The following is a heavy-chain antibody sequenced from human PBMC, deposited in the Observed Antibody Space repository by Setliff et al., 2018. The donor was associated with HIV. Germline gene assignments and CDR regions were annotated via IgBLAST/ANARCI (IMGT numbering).Heavy chain of an antibody. CDR3: ARGSYRGSGFFVRYFDF. V-gene: IGHV4-61*09. Sequence: SETLSLTCTVSGGSISSGSYYWSWIRQPAGKGLEWIGHIYTSGSTYYNPSLKSRVTISVDTSKNQFSLKLSSVTAADTAVYYCARGSYRGSGFFVRYFDFWGQGSLVTVSS. CDR2: IYTSGST. J-gene: IGHJ4*02. CDR1: GGSISSGSYY. D-gene: IGHD3-3*01.